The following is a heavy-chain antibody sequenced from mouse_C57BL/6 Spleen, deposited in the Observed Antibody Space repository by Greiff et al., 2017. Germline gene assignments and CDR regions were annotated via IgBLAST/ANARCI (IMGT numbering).Heavy chain of an antibody. J-gene: IGHJ3*01. CDR3: ARGGNYLAWFAY. CDR1: GYTFTDYN. D-gene: IGHD2-1*01. V-gene: IGHV1-18*01. Sequence: EVQLQQSGPELVKPGASVKIPCKASGYTFTDYNMDWVKQSHGKSLEWIGDINPNNGGTIYNQKFKGKATLTVDKSSSTAYMELRSLTSEDTAVYYGARGGNYLAWFAYWGQGTLVTVSA. CDR2: INPNNGGT.